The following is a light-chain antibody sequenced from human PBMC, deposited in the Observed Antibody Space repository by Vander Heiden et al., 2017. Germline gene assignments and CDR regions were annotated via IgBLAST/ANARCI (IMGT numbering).Light chain of an antibody. CDR3: QKYNSAPLFT. Sequence: DIQMPQSPSSLSASVGDRVTITCRASQGISNYLAWYQQKPGKVPKLLIYAASTLQSGVPSRFSGSGSGTDFTLTISSLQPEDVATYYCQKYNSAPLFTFGPGTKVDIK. J-gene: IGKJ3*01. CDR1: QGISNY. CDR2: AAS. V-gene: IGKV1-27*01.